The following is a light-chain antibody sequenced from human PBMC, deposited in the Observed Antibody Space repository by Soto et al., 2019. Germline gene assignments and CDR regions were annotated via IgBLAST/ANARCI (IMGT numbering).Light chain of an antibody. CDR1: QSVSSTY. V-gene: IGKV3-20*01. CDR3: HQCGNSHWT. Sequence: EVVLTQSPGSLSLSPGEMATLSCRASQSVSSTYLAWYQQKPGQAPRVLIYGASSRATGTPDRFSGSGSGTDFTLTISRLEPEDFAVYYCHQCGNSHWTFGQGTKVEIK. J-gene: IGKJ1*01. CDR2: GAS.